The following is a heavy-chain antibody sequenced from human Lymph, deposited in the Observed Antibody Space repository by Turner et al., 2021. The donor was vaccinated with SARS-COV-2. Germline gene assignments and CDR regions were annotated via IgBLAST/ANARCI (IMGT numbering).Heavy chain of an antibody. CDR2: INYSEST. Sequence: QVQLQESGPGLVKPSQTLSLTCTVSGGSISSGGYYWSWIRQHPGKGLEWIGYINYSESTYYNPSLKSRVTISVDTSKNQFSLKLSSVTAADTAVYYCARGPITMFRGVLWSFDIWGQGTMVTVSS. J-gene: IGHJ3*02. CDR1: GGSISSGGYY. V-gene: IGHV4-31*03. D-gene: IGHD3-10*01. CDR3: ARGPITMFRGVLWSFDI.